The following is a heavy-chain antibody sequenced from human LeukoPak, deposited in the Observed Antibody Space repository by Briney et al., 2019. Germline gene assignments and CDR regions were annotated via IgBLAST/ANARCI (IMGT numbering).Heavy chain of an antibody. Sequence: GGSQRLSCIASGFSFSGHWMHWARQLPGKGLVWVSRISPTGSTTSYADSVKGRFTVSRDNAKNTLYLQVNNLRAEDTAVYYCARGPNSNRSGLDFWGQGTLLTVSS. D-gene: IGHD1-14*01. CDR2: ISPTGSTT. CDR3: ARGPNSNRSGLDF. V-gene: IGHV3-74*01. J-gene: IGHJ4*02. CDR1: GFSFSGHW.